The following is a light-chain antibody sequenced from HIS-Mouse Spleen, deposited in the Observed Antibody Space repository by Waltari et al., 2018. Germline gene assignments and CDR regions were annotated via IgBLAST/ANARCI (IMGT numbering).Light chain of an antibody. CDR1: RSDVGIYNF. CDR3: CSYAGSSTWV. J-gene: IGLJ3*02. Sequence: QSALTQPASVSGSPGQSVTISLTGTRSDVGIYNFVSWYQQHPGKAPKLMIYEGSKRPSGVSNRFSGSKSGNTASLTISGLQAEDEADYYCCSYAGSSTWVFGGGTKLTVL. CDR2: EGS. V-gene: IGLV2-23*01.